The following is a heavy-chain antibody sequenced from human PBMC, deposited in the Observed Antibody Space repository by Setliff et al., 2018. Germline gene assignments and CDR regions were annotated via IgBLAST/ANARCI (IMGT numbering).Heavy chain of an antibody. J-gene: IGHJ3*02. D-gene: IGHD2-15*01. CDR2: ISAYNGET. CDR1: GYTFSTYG. CDR3: ATNSGGNTIDAFDI. Sequence: KVSCKDSGYTFSTYGISWVRQAPGQGLEWMGWISAYNGETIYAQKFQGRVTMTEDTSTDTAYMELSSLRSEDTAVYYCATNSGGNTIDAFDIWGQGTMVTVSS. V-gene: IGHV1-18*01.